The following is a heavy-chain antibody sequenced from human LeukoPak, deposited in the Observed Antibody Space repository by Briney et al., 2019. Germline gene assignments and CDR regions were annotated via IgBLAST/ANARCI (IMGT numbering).Heavy chain of an antibody. CDR3: ASSTYSGSHWDAFDI. D-gene: IGHD1-26*01. V-gene: IGHV3-74*01. CDR1: RFTFSTYW. J-gene: IGHJ3*02. Sequence: PGGSLRLSCAASRFTFSTYWMHWVRHAPGKGLVWVLRIDGHGSSTSYADSVKGRFTISRDNAKNTLFLQVNSLRAEDTAIYYCASSTYSGSHWDAFDIWGQGTMVTVSS. CDR2: IDGHGSST.